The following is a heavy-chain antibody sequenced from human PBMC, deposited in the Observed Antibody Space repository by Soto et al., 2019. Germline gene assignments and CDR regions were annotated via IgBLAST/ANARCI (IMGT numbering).Heavy chain of an antibody. V-gene: IGHV1-2*02. J-gene: IGHJ6*02. CDR3: VFGIDFWSADLMDV. D-gene: IGHD3-3*01. CDR2: INPNSGGT. Sequence: ASVKVSCKASGYTFTGYYMHWVRQAPGPGLEWMGWINPNSGGTNYAQKFQGRVTMTRDTSISTAYMELSRLRSDDTAVYYCVFGIDFWSADLMDVCSRGTTVT. CDR1: GYTFTGYY.